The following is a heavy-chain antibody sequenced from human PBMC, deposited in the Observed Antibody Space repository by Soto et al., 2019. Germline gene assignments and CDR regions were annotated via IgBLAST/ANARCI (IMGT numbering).Heavy chain of an antibody. Sequence: GSLRLSCAASGFTFSSYAMSWVRQAPGKGLEWVSAISGSGGSTYYADSVKGRFTISRDNSKNTLYLQMNSLRAEDTAVYYCAKDFFYYYDSSGPGYFQHWGQGTLVTVSS. D-gene: IGHD3-22*01. CDR3: AKDFFYYYDSSGPGYFQH. V-gene: IGHV3-23*01. J-gene: IGHJ1*01. CDR1: GFTFSSYA. CDR2: ISGSGGST.